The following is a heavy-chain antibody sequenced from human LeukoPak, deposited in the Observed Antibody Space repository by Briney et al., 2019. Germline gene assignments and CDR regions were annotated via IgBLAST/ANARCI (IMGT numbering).Heavy chain of an antibody. D-gene: IGHD3-22*01. V-gene: IGHV1-69*01. CDR1: GGTFNSYA. J-gene: IGHJ4*02. CDR2: IIPIFGSA. CDR3: ALTYYYDSSGYYYGDY. Sequence: SVKVSCKASGGTFNSYAINWVRQAPGQGLEWMGGIIPIFGSANYAQKFQGRVTITADESTSTAYMELSSLRSEDTAVYYCALTYYYDSSGYYYGDYWGQGTLVTVSS.